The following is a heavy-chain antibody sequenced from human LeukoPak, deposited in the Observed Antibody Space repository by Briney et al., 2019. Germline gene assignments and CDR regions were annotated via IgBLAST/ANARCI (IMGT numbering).Heavy chain of an antibody. D-gene: IGHD5-12*01. J-gene: IGHJ4*02. Sequence: GASVKVSCKASGYTFTSYAMHWVRQAPGQRLEWMGWINAGNGNTKYSQKFQGRVTVTRDTSASTAYMELSSLRSEDTAVYYCAREGRYSGYDGSAGDFWGQGTLVTVSS. CDR2: INAGNGNT. CDR1: GYTFTSYA. CDR3: AREGRYSGYDGSAGDF. V-gene: IGHV1-3*01.